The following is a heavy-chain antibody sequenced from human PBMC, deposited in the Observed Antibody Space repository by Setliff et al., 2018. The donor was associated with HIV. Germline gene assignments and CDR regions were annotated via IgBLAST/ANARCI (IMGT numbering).Heavy chain of an antibody. CDR3: ARAGVVEGYYYYYYMDV. CDR1: GFTFSSYA. D-gene: IGHD2-15*01. Sequence: GGSLRLTCAASGFTFSSYAMNWVRQAPGKGLEWVSYISSSSSTIYYADSVKGRFTISRDNAKNSLFLQMNSLRAEDTAVYYCARAGVVEGYYYYYYMDVWGKGTTVTVS. J-gene: IGHJ6*03. CDR2: ISSSSSTI. V-gene: IGHV3-48*04.